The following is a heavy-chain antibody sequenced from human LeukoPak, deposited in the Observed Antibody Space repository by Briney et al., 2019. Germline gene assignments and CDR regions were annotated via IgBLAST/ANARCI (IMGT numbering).Heavy chain of an antibody. CDR2: IRYDGSNK. CDR3: AKTPSLRYFDWLSQYYFDY. CDR1: GFTFSSYG. D-gene: IGHD3-9*01. Sequence: GGSLRLSCAASGFTFSSYGMHWVRQAPGKGLEWVAFIRYDGSNKYYADSVKGRFTISRDNSKNTLYLQMNSLRAEDTAVYYCAKTPSLRYFDWLSQYYFDYWGQGTLVTVSS. V-gene: IGHV3-30*02. J-gene: IGHJ4*02.